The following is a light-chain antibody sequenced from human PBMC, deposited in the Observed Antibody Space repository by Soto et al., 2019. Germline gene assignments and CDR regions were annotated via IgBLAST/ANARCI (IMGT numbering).Light chain of an antibody. V-gene: IGKV3-15*01. CDR2: GAS. CDR3: QQYRNSPVT. CDR1: QRLSSS. J-gene: IGKJ4*01. Sequence: EIVMTQSPTTLSMSPGERATLSCRASQRLSSSLAWYQQKVGQAPRLLIYGASTRANGIPARFSGSESGTEFTLTITSLQSEDVAFYYCQQYRNSPVTFGGGTKVDIK.